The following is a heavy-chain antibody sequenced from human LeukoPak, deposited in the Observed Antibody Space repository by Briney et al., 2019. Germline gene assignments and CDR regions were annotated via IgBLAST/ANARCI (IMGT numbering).Heavy chain of an antibody. CDR2: ISSSSSTI. CDR3: ARDFYGSSGSFDY. CDR1: GFTFSSYS. Sequence: PGGSLRLSCAASGFTFSSYSMNWVRQAPGKGLEWVSYISSSSSTIYYADSVKGRFTISRDNAKNSLYLQMNSLRAEDTAVYYCARDFYGSSGSFDYWGQGTLVTVSS. V-gene: IGHV3-48*01. J-gene: IGHJ4*02. D-gene: IGHD6-19*01.